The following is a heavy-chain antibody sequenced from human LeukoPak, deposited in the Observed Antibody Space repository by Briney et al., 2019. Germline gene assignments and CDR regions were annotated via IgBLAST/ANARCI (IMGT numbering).Heavy chain of an antibody. CDR2: IYYSGST. J-gene: IGHJ3*02. CDR3: ARVAVVTPLIDAFDI. V-gene: IGHV4-31*03. D-gene: IGHD4-23*01. Sequence: SQTLSLTCTVSGGSISSGGYYWSWLRQHPGKGLEWIGYIYYSGSTYYNPSLKSRVTISVDTSKNQFSLKLSSVTAADTAVYYCARVAVVTPLIDAFDIWGQGTMVTVSS. CDR1: GGSISSGGYY.